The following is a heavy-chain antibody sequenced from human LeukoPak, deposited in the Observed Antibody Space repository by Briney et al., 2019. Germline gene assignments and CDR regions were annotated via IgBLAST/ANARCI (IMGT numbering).Heavy chain of an antibody. CDR3: AKDRGLLWFGEFSSPFDY. CDR2: IYSGGNT. Sequence: GGSLRLSCAASAFTVSSNYMSWVRQAPGKGLEWVSVIYSGGNTYYADSVKGRFTISRDNSENTLYLQMNSLRAEDTAVYYCAKDRGLLWFGEFSSPFDYWGQGTLVTVSS. V-gene: IGHV3-53*01. D-gene: IGHD3-10*01. CDR1: AFTVSSNY. J-gene: IGHJ4*02.